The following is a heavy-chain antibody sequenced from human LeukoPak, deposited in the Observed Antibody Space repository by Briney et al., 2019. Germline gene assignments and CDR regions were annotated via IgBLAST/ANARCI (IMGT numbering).Heavy chain of an antibody. D-gene: IGHD3-3*01. CDR1: DDSISSYY. Sequence: PSETLSLTCTVSDDSISSYYWSWIRQPPGKGLEWIGYIYTSESTNYNPSLKSRVTISVDTSKNQFSLKLSSVTAADTAVYYCARQRMEYDFWSETLEYYFDYWGQGTLVTVSS. V-gene: IGHV4-4*09. CDR2: IYTSEST. J-gene: IGHJ4*02. CDR3: ARQRMEYDFWSETLEYYFDY.